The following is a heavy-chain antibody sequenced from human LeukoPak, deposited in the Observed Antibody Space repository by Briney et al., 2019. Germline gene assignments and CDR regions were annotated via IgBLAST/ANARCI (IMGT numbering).Heavy chain of an antibody. CDR3: ARGIQEDYYDSSGYYYSWFDP. V-gene: IGHV4-30-2*01. D-gene: IGHD3-22*01. J-gene: IGHJ5*02. Sequence: SQTLSLTCAVSGGSISSGGYSWSWIRQPPGKGLEWIGYLYHSGSTYYNPSLKRRVTISVDRSKNQFSLKLSSVTAADTAVYYCARGIQEDYYDSSGYYYSWFDPWGQGTLVTVSS. CDR2: LYHSGST. CDR1: GGSISSGGYS.